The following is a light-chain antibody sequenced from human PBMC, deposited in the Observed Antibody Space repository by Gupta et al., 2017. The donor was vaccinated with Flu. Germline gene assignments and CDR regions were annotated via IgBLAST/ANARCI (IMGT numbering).Light chain of an antibody. Sequence: ENVLTQSPGTLSLSPGERATLSCRASQSISSTYLAWYQHKPGQAPRLLIYGASTRATGIPDRFSGSGSGADFTLTISRLEPEDFAVYYCQQYGSSPLFTFGGGTKVEIK. CDR2: GAS. CDR1: QSISSTY. V-gene: IGKV3-20*01. J-gene: IGKJ4*01. CDR3: QQYGSSPLFT.